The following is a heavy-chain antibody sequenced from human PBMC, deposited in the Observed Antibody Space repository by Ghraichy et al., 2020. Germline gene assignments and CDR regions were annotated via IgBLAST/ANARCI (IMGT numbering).Heavy chain of an antibody. V-gene: IGHV4-59*08. Sequence: SETLSLTCTVSGGSISSYYWSWIRQPPGKGLEWIGYIYYSGSTNYNPSLKSRVTISVDTSKNQFSLKLSSVTAANTAVYYCARYSASSGYYSLFPPYYYYYYMDVWGKGTTVTVSS. CDR1: GGSISSYY. D-gene: IGHD3-22*01. CDR2: IYYSGST. J-gene: IGHJ6*03. CDR3: ARYSASSGYYSLFPPYYYYYYMDV.